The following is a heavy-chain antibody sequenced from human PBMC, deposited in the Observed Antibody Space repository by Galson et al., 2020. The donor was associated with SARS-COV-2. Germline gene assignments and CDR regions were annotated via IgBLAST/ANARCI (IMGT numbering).Heavy chain of an antibody. D-gene: IGHD1-1*01. Sequence: ASVKVSCKASGYTFTSYGISWVRQAPGQGLEWMGWISAYNGNTNYAQKLQGRVTMTTDTSTSTAYMELRSLRSDDTAVYYCARGRTGTTRNHYYYYYMDVWGKGTTVTVSS. J-gene: IGHJ6*03. CDR1: GYTFTSYG. CDR2: ISAYNGNT. V-gene: IGHV1-18*01. CDR3: ARGRTGTTRNHYYYYYMDV.